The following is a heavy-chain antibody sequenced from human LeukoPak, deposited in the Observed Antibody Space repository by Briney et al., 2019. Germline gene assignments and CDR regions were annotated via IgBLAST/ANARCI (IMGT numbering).Heavy chain of an antibody. J-gene: IGHJ4*02. CDR2: ISAGNGNT. D-gene: IGHD3-9*01. Sequence: ASVKVSCKASGYTFTSYAMHWVRQAPGQRLEWMGWISAGNGNTKYSQKFQGRVTITRDTSASTAYMELSSLRFEDTAVYYCARGLRYFDWSTDTLPTGYWGQGTLVTVSS. CDR3: ARGLRYFDWSTDTLPTGY. V-gene: IGHV1-3*01. CDR1: GYTFTSYA.